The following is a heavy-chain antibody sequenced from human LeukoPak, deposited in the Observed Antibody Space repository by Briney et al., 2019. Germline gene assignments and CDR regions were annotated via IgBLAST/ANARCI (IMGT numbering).Heavy chain of an antibody. CDR2: IIPIFGTA. D-gene: IGHD6-19*01. Sequence: SVKVSCKASGGTFSSYAISWVRQAPGQGLEWMGGIIPIFGTANYAQKFQGRVTMTTDTSTSTAYMELRSLRSDDTAIYYCAKEFTGGWPFDSWGQGTLVTVSS. CDR3: AKEFTGGWPFDS. CDR1: GGTFSSYA. J-gene: IGHJ4*02. V-gene: IGHV1-69*05.